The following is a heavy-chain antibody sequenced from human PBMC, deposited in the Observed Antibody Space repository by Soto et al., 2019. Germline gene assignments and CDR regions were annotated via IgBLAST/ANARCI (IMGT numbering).Heavy chain of an antibody. CDR2: ILHSGNT. CDR1: GGSITRNHHY. J-gene: IGHJ4*02. D-gene: IGHD6-19*01. Sequence: QLQLQESGPGLVKPSETLSLTCTVSGGSITRNHHYWGWIRQSPGKGLEWIGNILHSGNTNYKPSLKSRVTMSEETSKNQFSLKMNSVTAADTAVYYCARLGSSGWYQGSYFDYWGQGTLVTVSS. V-gene: IGHV4-39*01. CDR3: ARLGSSGWYQGSYFDY.